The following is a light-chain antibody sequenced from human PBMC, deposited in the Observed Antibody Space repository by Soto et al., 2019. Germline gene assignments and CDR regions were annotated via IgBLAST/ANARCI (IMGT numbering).Light chain of an antibody. J-gene: IGKJ2*01. CDR2: GAS. CDR1: QRISSN. Sequence: EIAMTQSPATLSVSPGERATLYCNASQRISSNLAWYQQKPGQPPRLLIYGASTRASGIPARFSGSGSGTEFTLTISGLQSEDFALYYCQQYNIWPPYTFGQGTKLEIK. V-gene: IGKV3-15*01. CDR3: QQYNIWPPYT.